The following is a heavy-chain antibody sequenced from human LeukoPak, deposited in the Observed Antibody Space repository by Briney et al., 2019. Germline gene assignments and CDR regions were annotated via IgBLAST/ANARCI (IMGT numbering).Heavy chain of an antibody. D-gene: IGHD5-18*01. CDR2: INHSGNT. CDR3: ARGYPSYGSDY. CDR1: GGSFSSYY. J-gene: IGHJ4*02. Sequence: SETLSLTCAVYGGSFSSYYWSWIRQPPGKGLEWIGEINHSGNTNYNPSLKSRVTISVDTSKNQFSLKVTSVTAADTAVYHCARGYPSYGSDYWGQGTLVTVSS. V-gene: IGHV4-34*01.